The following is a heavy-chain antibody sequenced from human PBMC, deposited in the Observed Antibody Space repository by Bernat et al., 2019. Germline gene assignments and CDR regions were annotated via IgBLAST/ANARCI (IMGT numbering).Heavy chain of an antibody. J-gene: IGHJ2*01. V-gene: IGHV1-2*04. CDR3: ARHGLGRKGNWHFDL. CDR1: GYTFTGYY. Sequence: QVQLVQSGAEVKKPGASVKVSCKASGYTFTGYYMHWVRQAPGQGLEWMGWINPNSGGTNYAQKFQGWVTMTRDTSISTAYVELSRLRSDDTAVYYCARHGLGRKGNWHFDLWGRGTLVTVS. D-gene: IGHD6-19*01. CDR2: INPNSGGT.